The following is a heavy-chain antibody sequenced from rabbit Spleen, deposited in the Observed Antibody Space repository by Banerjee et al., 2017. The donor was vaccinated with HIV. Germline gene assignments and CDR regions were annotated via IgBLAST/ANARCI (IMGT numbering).Heavy chain of an antibody. J-gene: IGHJ6*01. Sequence: VESGGGLVKPGASLTLTCKASGFSLSSGYDMRWVRQAPGKGLEWIGCINTGSSGSTYSATWAKGRISISKTSSTTVTLQVTSLTAADTATYFCARDTSSSFSSYGMDLWGPGTLVTVS. CDR1: GFSLSSGYD. V-gene: IGHV1S40*01. CDR3: ARDTSSSFSSYGMDL. CDR2: INTGSSGST. D-gene: IGHD1-1*01.